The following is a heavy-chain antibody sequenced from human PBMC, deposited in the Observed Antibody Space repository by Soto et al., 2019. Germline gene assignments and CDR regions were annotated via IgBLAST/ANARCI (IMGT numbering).Heavy chain of an antibody. D-gene: IGHD6-13*01. CDR2: IYYSGSS. V-gene: IGHV4-31*03. J-gene: IGHJ4*02. CDR3: ARGVIH. Sequence: QVQLQESGPGLVKPSQTLSLTCTVSGVSISSGGYYWSWNRQQPGKGLEWIGYIYYSGSSYYNPSRKVRITLSVDTSKNQFSLKLSSVTAADRSVYYWARGVIHWRQGTLVTVSS. CDR1: GVSISSGGYY.